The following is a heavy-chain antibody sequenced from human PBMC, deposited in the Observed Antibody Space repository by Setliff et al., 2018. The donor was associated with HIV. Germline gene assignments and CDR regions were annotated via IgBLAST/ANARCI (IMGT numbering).Heavy chain of an antibody. CDR2: ISASNGNA. CDR1: GYIFSTYG. J-gene: IGHJ6*03. V-gene: IGHV1-18*01. Sequence: SVKVSCKASGYIFSTYGISWVRQAPGQGLEWMGWISASNGNAHYAQKVQGRVTLTTDTSTNTAYMELRSLRSDDAAVYYCAKTTPQPHYSYYVDVWGKGTTVTVSS. CDR3: AKTTPQPHYSYYVDV. D-gene: IGHD4-17*01.